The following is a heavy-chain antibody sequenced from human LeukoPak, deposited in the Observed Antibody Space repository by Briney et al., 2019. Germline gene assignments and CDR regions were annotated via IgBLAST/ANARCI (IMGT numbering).Heavy chain of an antibody. D-gene: IGHD2-2*02. J-gene: IGHJ4*02. CDR3: ARVLGYCSSTTCYRGPFDC. CDR1: GGSTSSGGYY. CDR2: IYHSGNT. Sequence: SQTLSLTCTVSGGSTSSGGYYWSWIRQPPGKGLEWIGYIYHSGNTYYNPSLKSRDTISVDRSKNQFSLKLNSVTAADTAVYYCARVLGYCSSTTCYRGPFDCWGQGTLVTVSS. V-gene: IGHV4-30-2*01.